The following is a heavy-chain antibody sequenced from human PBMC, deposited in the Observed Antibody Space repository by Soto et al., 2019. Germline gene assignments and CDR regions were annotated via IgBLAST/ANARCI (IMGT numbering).Heavy chain of an antibody. CDR2: INAGTGVT. J-gene: IGHJ4*02. Sequence: ASVKVSCKASGYTFTDYAAHWVRQAPGQRLEWMGWINAGTGVTKYSQKFQGRVTITRDTSASTAYMDLGSLRYEDTALYYCARGSQENQRPFDYWGQGTLVTVSS. CDR1: GYTFTDYA. CDR3: ARGSQENQRPFDY. D-gene: IGHD6-25*01. V-gene: IGHV1-3*01.